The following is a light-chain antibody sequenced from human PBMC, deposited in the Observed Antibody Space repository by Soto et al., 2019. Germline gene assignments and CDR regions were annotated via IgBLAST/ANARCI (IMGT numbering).Light chain of an antibody. CDR2: AAS. J-gene: IGKJ2*01. V-gene: IGKV1-8*01. Sequence: AIRMTQSPSSLSASTGDRVTITCRASQGISSYLAWYQQKPGKAPKLLIYAASTLQSGVPSRFSGSGSGTEFTLTISCLQSDDFAAYYCQQYYSYPHTFGLRTKLEIK. CDR3: QQYYSYPHT. CDR1: QGISSY.